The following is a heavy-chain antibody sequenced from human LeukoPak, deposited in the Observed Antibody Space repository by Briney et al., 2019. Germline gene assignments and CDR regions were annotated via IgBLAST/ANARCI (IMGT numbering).Heavy chain of an antibody. Sequence: ASVKVSCKASGYTLTSYDINWVRQATGQGLEWMGWMNPNSGNTGYAQKFQGRVTMTRNTSISTAYMELSSLRSEDTAVYYCARGPRRQWLFRAGYFDYWGQGTLVTVSS. D-gene: IGHD6-19*01. V-gene: IGHV1-8*01. CDR1: GYTLTSYD. J-gene: IGHJ4*02. CDR3: ARGPRRQWLFRAGYFDY. CDR2: MNPNSGNT.